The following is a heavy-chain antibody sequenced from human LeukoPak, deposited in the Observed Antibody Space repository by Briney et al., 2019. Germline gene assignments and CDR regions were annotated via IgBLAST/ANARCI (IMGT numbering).Heavy chain of an antibody. CDR3: ARSGTAEGLVFDY. J-gene: IGHJ4*02. D-gene: IGHD7-27*01. CDR1: GYTFTGYC. Sequence: ASVKVSCKASGYTFTGYCMHWVRQAPGQGLEWMGWIYRNSDGTNYAQKFQDRVAMTTDTSISTAYMELSRLRSYDTAVYYCARSGTAEGLVFDYWGQGTLVTVSS. V-gene: IGHV1-2*02. CDR2: IYRNSDGT.